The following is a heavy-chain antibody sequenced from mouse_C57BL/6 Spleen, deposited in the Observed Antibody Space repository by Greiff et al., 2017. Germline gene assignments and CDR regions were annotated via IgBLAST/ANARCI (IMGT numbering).Heavy chain of an antibody. J-gene: IGHJ2*01. Sequence: QVQLQQPGAELVRPGSSVKLSCTASGFTFTSYWMDWVQQRPGQGLEWIGDIYPSDSETHYNQKFKDKATLTVDKSSSTAYMQLSSLTSEDSAVYYCARGGFDYWGQGTTLTVSS. CDR3: ARGGFDY. CDR2: IYPSDSET. CDR1: GFTFTSYW. V-gene: IGHV1-61*01.